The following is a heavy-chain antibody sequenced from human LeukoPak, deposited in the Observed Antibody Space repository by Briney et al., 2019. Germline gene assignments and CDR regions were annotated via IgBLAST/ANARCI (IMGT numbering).Heavy chain of an antibody. J-gene: IGHJ6*03. D-gene: IGHD6-13*01. V-gene: IGHV5-51*01. CDR2: YPDDSNT. CDR3: ARQGAAGKYYYYYMDV. Sequence: YPDDSNTIYGPSFQGQVTISADKSINTAYLEWSSLKASDTAIYYCARQGAAGKYYYYYMDVWGKGTTVTVPS.